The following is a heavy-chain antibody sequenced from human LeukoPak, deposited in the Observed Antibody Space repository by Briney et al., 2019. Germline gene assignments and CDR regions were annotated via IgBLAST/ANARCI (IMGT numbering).Heavy chain of an antibody. J-gene: IGHJ4*02. CDR3: ARVFRGHRVWLGIDY. CDR1: GYTFTGYY. D-gene: IGHD3-10*02. Sequence: ASVKVSCKASGYTFTGYYMHWVRQAPGQGLEWMGWINPNSGGTNCAQKFQGRVTMTRDTSISTAYMELSRLRSDDTAVYYCARVFRGHRVWLGIDYWGQGTLVTVSS. V-gene: IGHV1-2*02. CDR2: INPNSGGT.